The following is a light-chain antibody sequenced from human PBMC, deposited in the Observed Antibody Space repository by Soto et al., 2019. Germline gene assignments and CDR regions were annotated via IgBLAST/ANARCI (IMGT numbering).Light chain of an antibody. CDR2: GAS. Sequence: EIVLTQSPDTLSLSPGERATLSCRASQSVSSNYLAWYQQKPGQAPRLLIYGASSRPSGVPDRFSGSGSGTDFTLTVSRLEPEDFAMYFCQQYFNSRWTFGQGTKVEIK. CDR1: QSVSSNY. CDR3: QQYFNSRWT. J-gene: IGKJ1*01. V-gene: IGKV3-20*01.